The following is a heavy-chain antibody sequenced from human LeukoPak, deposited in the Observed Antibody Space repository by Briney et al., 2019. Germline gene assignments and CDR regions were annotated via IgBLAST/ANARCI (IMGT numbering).Heavy chain of an antibody. CDR2: IYPHDSDT. Sequence: GESLKISCKGSGYSFTSYWIGWVRQVPGKGLEWMAIIYPHDSDTRYSPSFEGQVTISADKSVSGAYLQWSSLKASDTAIYYCARLLFNYDDDSHEDDWGSHDAFDVWGHGTMVIVSS. CDR1: GYSFTSYW. D-gene: IGHD3-22*01. J-gene: IGHJ3*01. V-gene: IGHV5-51*01. CDR3: ARLLFNYDDDSHEDDWGSHDAFDV.